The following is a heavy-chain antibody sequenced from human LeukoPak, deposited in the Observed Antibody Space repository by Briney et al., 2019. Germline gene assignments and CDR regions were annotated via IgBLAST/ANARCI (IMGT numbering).Heavy chain of an antibody. CDR3: ARARYCSSTSCYTDFDY. J-gene: IGHJ4*02. CDR2: INHSGST. Sequence: PSETLSLTCAVYGGSFSGYYWSWIRQPPGKGLEWIGEINHSGSTNYNPSLKSRVTISVDTSKNQFSLKLSSVTAADTAVYYCARARYCSSTSCYTDFDYWGQGTLVTVSS. D-gene: IGHD2-2*02. CDR1: GGSFSGYY. V-gene: IGHV4-34*01.